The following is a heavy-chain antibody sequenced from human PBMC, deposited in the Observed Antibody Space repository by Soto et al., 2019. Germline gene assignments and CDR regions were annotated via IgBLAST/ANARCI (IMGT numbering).Heavy chain of an antibody. CDR3: ARGRSTDY. J-gene: IGHJ4*02. CDR1: GFTFEKYS. CDR2: IKEDGSDK. Sequence: DVQLLESGGALVQPGESLRLSCAASGFTFEKYSMTWARQAPGKGLELVANIKEDGSDKTYVDSVKGRFTISRDNTKDFLFLQMNSLRDEDTAVYYCARGRSTDYWGQGTLVIVSS. V-gene: IGHV3-7*01.